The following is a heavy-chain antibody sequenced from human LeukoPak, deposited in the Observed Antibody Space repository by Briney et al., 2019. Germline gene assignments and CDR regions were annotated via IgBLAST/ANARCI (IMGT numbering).Heavy chain of an antibody. CDR1: GGSISSYY. V-gene: IGHV4-59*01. J-gene: IGHJ4*02. CDR3: AGGRGAKLWFGELLY. Sequence: SETLSLTCTVSGGSISSYYWSWIRQPPGKGLEWIGYIYYSGSTNYNPSLKSRVTISVDTSKNQFSLKLSSVTAADTAVYYCAGGRGAKLWFGELLYWGQGTLVTVSS. CDR2: IYYSGST. D-gene: IGHD3-10*01.